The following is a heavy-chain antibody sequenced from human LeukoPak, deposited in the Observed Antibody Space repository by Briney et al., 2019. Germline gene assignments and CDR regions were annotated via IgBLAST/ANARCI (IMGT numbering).Heavy chain of an antibody. V-gene: IGHV4-39*07. CDR1: GGSISSSSYY. Sequence: SETLSLTCTVSGGSISSSSYYWGWIRQPPGKGLEWIGSIYYSGSTYYNPSLKSRVTISVDTSKNQFSLKLSSVTAADTAVYYCARGRGIAAAGLGYFDYWGQGTLVTVSS. CDR2: IYYSGST. D-gene: IGHD6-13*01. CDR3: ARGRGIAAAGLGYFDY. J-gene: IGHJ4*02.